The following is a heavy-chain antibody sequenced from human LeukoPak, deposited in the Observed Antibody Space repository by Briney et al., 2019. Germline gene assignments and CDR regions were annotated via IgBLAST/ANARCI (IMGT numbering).Heavy chain of an antibody. CDR2: MNPNSGNT. CDR3: ARSCDSSGYYYYYYYYGMDV. D-gene: IGHD3-22*01. Sequence: ASVKVSCKASGYTFTSYDINWVRQATGQGLEWMGWMNPNSGNTGYAQKFQGRVTMTRNTSISTAYMELSSLRSEDTAVYYCARSCDSSGYYYYYYYYGMDVWGQGTTVTVS. J-gene: IGHJ6*02. V-gene: IGHV1-8*01. CDR1: GYTFTSYD.